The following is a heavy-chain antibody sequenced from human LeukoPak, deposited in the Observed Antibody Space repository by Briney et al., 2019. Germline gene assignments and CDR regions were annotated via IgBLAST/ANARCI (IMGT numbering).Heavy chain of an antibody. CDR2: ISYDGANK. CDR1: GFTFRNSW. J-gene: IGHJ4*02. Sequence: PGGSLRLSCAASGFTFRNSWMSWVRQAPGKGLEWVAVISYDGANKYYADSVKGRFTISRDNSKNTLYLQMNSLRAEDTAVYYCARLWVTLDYFDYWGQGTLVTVSS. V-gene: IGHV3-30*14. D-gene: IGHD4-23*01. CDR3: ARLWVTLDYFDY.